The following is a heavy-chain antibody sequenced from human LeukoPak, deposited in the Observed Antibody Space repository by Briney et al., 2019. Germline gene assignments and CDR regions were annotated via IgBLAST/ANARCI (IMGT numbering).Heavy chain of an antibody. V-gene: IGHV3-7*01. Sequence: GGCLRLSCAASRFTFSNYWMSWVRQAPGKGLEWVAKIKQDGSEKYYVDSVKGRFTISRDNAKNSLYLQMNSLRADDTAVYYCARGYCTGGSCSKYDYWGQGTLVTVPS. J-gene: IGHJ4*02. D-gene: IGHD2-15*01. CDR2: IKQDGSEK. CDR1: RFTFSNYW. CDR3: ARGYCTGGSCSKYDY.